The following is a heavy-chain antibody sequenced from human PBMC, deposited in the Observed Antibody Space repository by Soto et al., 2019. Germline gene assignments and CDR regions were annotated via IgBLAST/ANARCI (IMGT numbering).Heavy chain of an antibody. CDR1: GFTFSSNW. CDR2: ISSDGSRT. Sequence: GGSLRLSCAASGFTFSSNWMHWVRQAPGKGLVWVSRISSDGSRTSYADSVRGRFTISRDNAKNTLYLQMSSLRAEDTAVYYCVGPYSSSWWLLDYWGQGTLVTVSS. J-gene: IGHJ4*02. CDR3: VGPYSSSWWLLDY. D-gene: IGHD6-13*01. V-gene: IGHV3-74*01.